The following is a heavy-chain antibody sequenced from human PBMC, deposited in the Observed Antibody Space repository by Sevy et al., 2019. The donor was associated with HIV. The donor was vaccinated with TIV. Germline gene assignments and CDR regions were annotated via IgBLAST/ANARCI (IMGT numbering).Heavy chain of an antibody. D-gene: IGHD5-12*01. V-gene: IGHV3-43D*04. CDR3: ARDREYSGYGAFDN. CDR2: VTWDGGAT. J-gene: IGHJ4*02. Sequence: GGSLRLSCAASGFSFDDYAMHWVRQAPGKGLEWVSLVTWDGGATYYADSVKGRFTISRDNSKNSLYLQMNSLRTEDTDLYYCARDREYSGYGAFDNWGQGTLVTVSS. CDR1: GFSFDDYA.